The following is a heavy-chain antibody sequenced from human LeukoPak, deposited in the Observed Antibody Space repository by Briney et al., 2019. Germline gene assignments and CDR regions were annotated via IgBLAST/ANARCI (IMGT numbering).Heavy chain of an antibody. V-gene: IGHV4-39*07. D-gene: IGHD3-3*01. J-gene: IGHJ4*02. CDR2: IYYSGST. CDR3: ARAPRFLEWCFDY. CDR1: GGSISNSSSY. Sequence: PSETLSLTCSVSGGSISNSSSYWGWIRQPPGKGLEWIGSIYYSGSTNYNPSLKSRVTISVDTSKNQFSLKLSSVTAADTAVYYCARAPRFLEWCFDYWGQGTLVTVSS.